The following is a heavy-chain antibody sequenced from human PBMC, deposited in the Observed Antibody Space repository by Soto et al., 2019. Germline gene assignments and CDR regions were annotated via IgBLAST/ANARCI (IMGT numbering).Heavy chain of an antibody. CDR1: GFTFRSYG. CDR2: IWYDGSNK. CDR3: ARDYRGSFDY. J-gene: IGHJ4*02. Sequence: QVQLVESGGGVVQPGRSLRLSCAASGFTFRSYGMHWVRQAPGKGLEGVAVIWYDGSNKYYADSVKGRFTISRDNSKNTLYLQMNSLRAEDTAVYYCARDYRGSFDYWGQGTLVTVSS. D-gene: IGHD5-12*01. V-gene: IGHV3-33*01.